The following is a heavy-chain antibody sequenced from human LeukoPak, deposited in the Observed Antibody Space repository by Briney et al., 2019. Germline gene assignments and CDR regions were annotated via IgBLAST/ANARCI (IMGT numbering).Heavy chain of an antibody. Sequence: GASVKVSCKASGYTFTSYGISWVRQAPGQGLEWMGWISAYNGNTNYAQKLQGRVTMTTDTSTSTAYMELRSLRSDDTVVYYCARVRDTAMVTSPYYFDYWGQGTLVTVSS. CDR1: GYTFTSYG. CDR2: ISAYNGNT. CDR3: ARVRDTAMVTSPYYFDY. D-gene: IGHD5-18*01. J-gene: IGHJ4*02. V-gene: IGHV1-18*01.